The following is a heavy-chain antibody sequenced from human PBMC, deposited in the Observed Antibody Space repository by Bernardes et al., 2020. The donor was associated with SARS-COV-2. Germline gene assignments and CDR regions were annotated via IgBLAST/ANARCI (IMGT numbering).Heavy chain of an antibody. CDR3: ARVAGSDTMVRGANWFDP. Sequence: SETLSLTCTVSGGSISSYYWSWIRQPPGKGLEWIGYIYYSGSTNYNPSLKSRVTISVDTSKNQFSLKLSSVTAADTAVYYCARVAGSDTMVRGANWFDPWGQGTLVTVSS. J-gene: IGHJ5*02. CDR1: GGSISSYY. V-gene: IGHV4-59*01. D-gene: IGHD3-10*01. CDR2: IYYSGST.